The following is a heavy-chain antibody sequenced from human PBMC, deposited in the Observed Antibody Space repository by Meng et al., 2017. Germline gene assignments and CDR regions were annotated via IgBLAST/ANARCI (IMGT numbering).Heavy chain of an antibody. V-gene: IGHV3-30*01. Sequence: VQRVQSGAEVKCPGPYGKVSRNASGYTFTGYYMHWVRQALGKGLEWVAVISYDGSNKYYADFVKGRFTISRDNSKNTLYLQMNSLRAEDTAVYYCAHFDYWGQGTLVTVSS. CDR3: AHFDY. CDR1: GYTFTGYY. CDR2: ISYDGSNK. J-gene: IGHJ4*02.